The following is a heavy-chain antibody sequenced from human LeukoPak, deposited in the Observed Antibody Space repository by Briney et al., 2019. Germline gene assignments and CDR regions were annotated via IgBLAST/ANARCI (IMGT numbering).Heavy chain of an antibody. J-gene: IGHJ4*02. CDR1: GGSISSSNW. CDR3: ARDRGGPYPYFDY. D-gene: IGHD3-10*01. CDR2: IYYSGST. V-gene: IGHV4-4*02. Sequence: SETLSLTCAVSGGSISSSNWWSWVRQPPGKGLEWIGYIYYSGSTNYNPSLKSRVTISVDTSKNQFSLKLSSVTAADTAVYYCARDRGGPYPYFDYWGQGTLVTVSS.